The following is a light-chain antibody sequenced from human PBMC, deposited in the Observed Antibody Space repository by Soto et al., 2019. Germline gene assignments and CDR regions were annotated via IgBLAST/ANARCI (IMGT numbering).Light chain of an antibody. CDR3: QSYEISLHNYV. CDR2: GDN. CDR1: TSNIGAPYD. Sequence: QSVLTQPPSVSGAPGQRVSISCTGSTSNIGAPYDVHWYQHLPGTAPKLLIYGDNNRPSGVPDRFSGSKSGTSASLAITRLQAEDEAYYYCQSYEISLHNYVFGTGTKVTVL. V-gene: IGLV1-40*01. J-gene: IGLJ1*01.